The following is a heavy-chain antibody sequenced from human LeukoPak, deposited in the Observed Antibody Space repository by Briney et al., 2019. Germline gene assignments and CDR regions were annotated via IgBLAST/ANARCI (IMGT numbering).Heavy chain of an antibody. J-gene: IGHJ3*02. CDR1: GFTFSSYS. V-gene: IGHV3-21*01. D-gene: IGHD6-13*01. Sequence: GGSLRLSCAASGFTFSSYSMNWVRQAPGKGLEWVSSISSSSYIYYADSVKGRFTISRDNAKNSLYLQMNSLRAEDTAVYYCARGGPIAAAGIGDAFDIWGQGTMVTVSS. CDR2: ISSSSYI. CDR3: ARGGPIAAAGIGDAFDI.